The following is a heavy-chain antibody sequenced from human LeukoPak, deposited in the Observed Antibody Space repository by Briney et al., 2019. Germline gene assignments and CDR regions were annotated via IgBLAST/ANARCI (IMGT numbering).Heavy chain of an antibody. J-gene: IGHJ6*03. D-gene: IGHD3-10*01. V-gene: IGHV3-20*04. CDR2: INWNGGST. Sequence: GGSLRLSCAASGFTFDDYGMSWVRQAPGKGLEWVSGINWNGGSTGYADSVKGRFTISRDNAKNSLYLQMNSLRAEDTALYYCAREAPAYGSGGYYSYYYYMDVWGKGTTVTVSS. CDR3: AREAPAYGSGGYYSYYYYMDV. CDR1: GFTFDDYG.